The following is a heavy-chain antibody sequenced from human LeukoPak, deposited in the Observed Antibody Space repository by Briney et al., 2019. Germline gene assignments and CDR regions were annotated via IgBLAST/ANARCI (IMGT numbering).Heavy chain of an antibody. CDR3: AKDRVAVTLPFDP. J-gene: IGHJ5*02. CDR1: GFTFSSHW. D-gene: IGHD1-26*01. Sequence: KTGGSLRLSCAGSGFTFSSHWIGWVRQAPGKGLEWVAHINQDGSQKYYVDSVEGRFAISRDNAKNSLYLQMDSLSTEDTAVYYCAKDRVAVTLPFDPWGQGTLVTVSS. V-gene: IGHV3-7*01. CDR2: INQDGSQK.